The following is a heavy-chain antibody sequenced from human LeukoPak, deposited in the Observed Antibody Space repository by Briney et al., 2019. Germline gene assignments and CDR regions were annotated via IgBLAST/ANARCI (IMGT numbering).Heavy chain of an antibody. Sequence: PSETLSLTCTVSGGSISSASYYWSWIRQPAGKGLEWIGRIYISGSTNYNPSLKSRVTISVDTSKNQSSLKLSSVTAADTAVYYCAREREGPYGYLDYWGQGTLVTVSS. CDR2: IYISGST. D-gene: IGHD4-17*01. CDR3: AREREGPYGYLDY. J-gene: IGHJ4*02. CDR1: GGSISSASYY. V-gene: IGHV4-61*02.